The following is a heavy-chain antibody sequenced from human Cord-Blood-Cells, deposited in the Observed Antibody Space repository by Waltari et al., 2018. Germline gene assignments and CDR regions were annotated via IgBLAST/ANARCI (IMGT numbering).Heavy chain of an antibody. V-gene: IGHV3-7*01. J-gene: IGHJ4*02. CDR2: RKQDGSEK. CDR3: ASATGATTQIDY. Sequence: EVQLVESGGGLVQPGGSLRLSCAASGFTFSSYWMSWVRQAPGKGLEWVANRKQDGSEKGYVDSVKGRFTISRDNAKNSLYLQMNSLRAEDTAVYYCASATGATTQIDYWGQGTLVTVSS. D-gene: IGHD7-27*01. CDR1: GFTFSSYW.